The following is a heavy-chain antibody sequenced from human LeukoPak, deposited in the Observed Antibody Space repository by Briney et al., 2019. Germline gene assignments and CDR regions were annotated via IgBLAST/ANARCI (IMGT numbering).Heavy chain of an antibody. CDR3: AKGSRGSCSRTYCYPFDY. Sequence: NPGGSLRLSCAASGFTFSSYSMNWLRHAPGKALEWVSSISSSSSYIYYADSVKGRFTFSRDNSKNTLYLQMNSLKAEDTAVYYCAKGSRGSCSRTYCYPFDYWGQGTLVTVSS. D-gene: IGHD2-2*01. CDR1: GFTFSSYS. J-gene: IGHJ4*02. CDR2: ISSSSSYI. V-gene: IGHV3-21*04.